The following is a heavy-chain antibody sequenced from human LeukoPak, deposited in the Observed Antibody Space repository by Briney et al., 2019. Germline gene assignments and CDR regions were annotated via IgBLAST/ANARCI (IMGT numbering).Heavy chain of an antibody. Sequence: GGFLRLSCAASGFTFSSYWMTWVRQAPGKGLGWVANIKEDGSEKYYVDSVKGRFTISRDNAKNSLYLQMNSLRVEDTAIYYCGRDFPDYWGQGILVTVSS. CDR1: GFTFSSYW. V-gene: IGHV3-7*01. CDR2: IKEDGSEK. J-gene: IGHJ4*02. CDR3: GRDFPDY.